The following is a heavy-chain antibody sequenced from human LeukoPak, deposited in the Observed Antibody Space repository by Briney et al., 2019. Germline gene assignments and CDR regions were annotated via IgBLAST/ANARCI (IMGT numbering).Heavy chain of an antibody. V-gene: IGHV3-66*01. CDR3: ARSRFLIGDYHVSYYYYGMDV. CDR1: GFTVSSNY. CDR2: IYSGGST. J-gene: IGHJ6*02. D-gene: IGHD4-17*01. Sequence: GGSLRLSCAASGFTVSSNYTSWVRQAPGKGLEWVSVIYSGGSTYYADSVKGRFTISRDNSKNTLYLQMNSLRAEDTAVYYCARSRFLIGDYHVSYYYYGMDVWGQGTTVTVSS.